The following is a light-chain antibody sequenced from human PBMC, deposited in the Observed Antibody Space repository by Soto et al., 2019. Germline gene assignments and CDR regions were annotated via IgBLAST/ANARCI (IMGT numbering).Light chain of an antibody. CDR3: PQYSAWPPT. V-gene: IGKV3-15*01. CDR1: QSVSSN. Sequence: EIVVTQSPATLSVSPGERATLSCRASQSVSSNLAWYQQKPGQAPRLLINGASTRATGIPARFSGSGSGTEFSLTISSLQSEDFEVYYCPQYSAWPPTFGQGTKVDIK. J-gene: IGKJ1*01. CDR2: GAS.